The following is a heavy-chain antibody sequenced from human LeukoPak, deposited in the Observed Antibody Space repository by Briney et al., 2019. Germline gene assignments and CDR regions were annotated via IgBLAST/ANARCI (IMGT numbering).Heavy chain of an antibody. D-gene: IGHD2-2*01. CDR2: IHSGGST. V-gene: IGHV3-66*04. CDR3: ARRQHCTSTSCLDY. Sequence: GGSLRLSCAASGFTVGSDYMSWVRQAPGKGLAWVSIIHSGGSTYYTDSVKGRFTISRDNSKNTLNLQMNSLRAEDTAVYYCARRQHCTSTSCLDYWGQGTLVTVSS. J-gene: IGHJ4*02. CDR1: GFTVGSDY.